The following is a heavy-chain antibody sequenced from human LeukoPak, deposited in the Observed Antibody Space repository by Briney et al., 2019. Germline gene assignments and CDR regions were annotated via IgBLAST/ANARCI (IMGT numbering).Heavy chain of an antibody. J-gene: IGHJ4*02. Sequence: GGSLRLSCAASGFAFSDYYMTWVRQAPGKGLEWVANIKQDGSKKSYVDSVKGRFTISRDNAKNSLYLQMNSLRAEDTAIYYCTRVGYIDEGIDYWGQGTLVTVSS. D-gene: IGHD5-24*01. CDR2: IKQDGSKK. CDR3: TRVGYIDEGIDY. V-gene: IGHV3-7*04. CDR1: GFAFSDYY.